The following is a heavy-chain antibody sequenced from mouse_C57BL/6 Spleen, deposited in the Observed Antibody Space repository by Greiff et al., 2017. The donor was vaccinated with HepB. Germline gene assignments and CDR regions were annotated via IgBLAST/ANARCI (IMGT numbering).Heavy chain of an antibody. CDR1: GYTFTDYY. CDR3: ARDDGYDVPYFDY. CDR2: IYPGSGNT. D-gene: IGHD2-2*01. Sequence: QVQLQQSGAELVRPGASVKLSCKASGYTFTDYYINWVKQRPGQGLEWIARIYPGSGNTYYNEKFKGKAKLTAEKSYRTAYMQLSSLTSEDSAVYFCARDDGYDVPYFDYWGQGTTLTVSS. V-gene: IGHV1-76*01. J-gene: IGHJ2*01.